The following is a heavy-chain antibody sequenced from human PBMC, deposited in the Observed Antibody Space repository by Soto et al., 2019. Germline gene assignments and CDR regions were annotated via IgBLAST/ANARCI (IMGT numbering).Heavy chain of an antibody. V-gene: IGHV3-30-3*02. CDR2: MSYDGNKK. Sequence: GGSLRLSCAASGFNFGSYAMHWVRQAPGKGLEWVSVMSYDGNKKYYADSVKGRFTISRDNSKNTLYLQMNSLRPDDTAVYYCDKGGIKSLAVVHEVSYMDFWGQGTTVTVSS. J-gene: IGHJ6*02. CDR3: DKGGIKSLAVVHEVSYMDF. D-gene: IGHD2-15*01. CDR1: GFNFGSYA.